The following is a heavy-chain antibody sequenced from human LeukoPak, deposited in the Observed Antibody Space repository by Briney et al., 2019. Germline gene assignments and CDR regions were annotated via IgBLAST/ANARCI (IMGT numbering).Heavy chain of an antibody. V-gene: IGHV3-30*03. D-gene: IGHD3-10*01. Sequence: PGGSLRLSCAASGFTFSSYTMNWARQAAGKGLEWVTVLLYDGSNKSYAESVNDRFTISRNNSKNTLYQQMNRLRAEEPAMYYCVLLWCGEDRDYWGQGTLVTVSS. J-gene: IGHJ4*02. CDR3: VLLWCGEDRDY. CDR1: GFTFSSYT. CDR2: LLYDGSNK.